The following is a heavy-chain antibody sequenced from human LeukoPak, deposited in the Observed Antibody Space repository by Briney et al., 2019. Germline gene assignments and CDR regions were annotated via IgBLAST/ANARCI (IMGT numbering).Heavy chain of an antibody. J-gene: IGHJ4*02. D-gene: IGHD3-3*01. Sequence: GASVKVSCKASGYTFTGYYMHWVRQAPGQGLEWMGWINPNSGGTNYAQKFQGRVTMTRDTSISTAYMELSRLRSDDMAVYYCARDAEPLRFLEWFPTNYWGQGTLVTVSS. CDR3: ARDAEPLRFLEWFPTNY. CDR1: GYTFTGYY. V-gene: IGHV1-2*02. CDR2: INPNSGGT.